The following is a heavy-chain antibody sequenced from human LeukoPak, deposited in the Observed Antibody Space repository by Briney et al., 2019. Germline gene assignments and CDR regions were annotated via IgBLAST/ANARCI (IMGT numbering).Heavy chain of an antibody. J-gene: IGHJ4*02. CDR2: IYAADSDT. Sequence: GESLKISCKTSGYSFTDYWLAWVRQMPGKGLQWMGIIYAADSDTRYGPSFQGQVTISADKSINTAYLQWSSLKASDTAMFYCARGFYDFDYWGQGTLVTVSS. CDR3: ARGFYDFDY. D-gene: IGHD3-3*01. V-gene: IGHV5-51*01. CDR1: GYSFTDYW.